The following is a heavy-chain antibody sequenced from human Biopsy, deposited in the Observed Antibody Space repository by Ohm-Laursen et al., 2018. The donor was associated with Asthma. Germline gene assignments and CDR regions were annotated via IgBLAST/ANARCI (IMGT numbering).Heavy chain of an antibody. CDR3: ARTYYDVFAI. CDR1: GYTFINYA. Sequence: ASVKVPCKASGYTFINYAIHWVRQAPGQRLEWLGWINAGNGNTKYSQKFQGRVTITRDTSASTAYMDLSSLRSEDTAVYYCARTYYDVFAIWGQGTMVTVSS. CDR2: INAGNGNT. D-gene: IGHD3-10*01. V-gene: IGHV1-3*01. J-gene: IGHJ3*02.